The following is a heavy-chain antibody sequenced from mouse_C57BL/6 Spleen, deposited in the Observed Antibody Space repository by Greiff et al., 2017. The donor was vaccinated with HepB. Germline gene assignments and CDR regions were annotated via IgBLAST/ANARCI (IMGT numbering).Heavy chain of an antibody. CDR2: IDPSDSYT. CDR3: ARRDYYGSSHFDY. Sequence: VQLQHPGAELVMPGASVKLSCKASGYTFTSYWMHWVKQRPGQGLEWIGEIDPSDSYTNYNQKFKGKSTLTVDKSSSTAYMQLSSLTSEDSAVYYCARRDYYGSSHFDYWGQGTTLTVSS. V-gene: IGHV1-69*01. J-gene: IGHJ2*01. D-gene: IGHD1-1*01. CDR1: GYTFTSYW.